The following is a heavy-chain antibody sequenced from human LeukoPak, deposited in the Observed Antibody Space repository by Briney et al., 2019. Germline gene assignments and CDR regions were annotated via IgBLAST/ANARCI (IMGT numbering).Heavy chain of an antibody. Sequence: GGSLRLSCAASGFTFSSYWMHWVRQAPGKGLVWVSRINSDGSSTSYADSVKGRFTISRDNAKNSLYLQMNSLRAEDTALYYCAKDKGATVPPPLGMDAWGQGTTVTVSS. CDR2: INSDGSST. CDR1: GFTFSSYW. D-gene: IGHD1-26*01. V-gene: IGHV3-74*01. CDR3: AKDKGATVPPPLGMDA. J-gene: IGHJ6*02.